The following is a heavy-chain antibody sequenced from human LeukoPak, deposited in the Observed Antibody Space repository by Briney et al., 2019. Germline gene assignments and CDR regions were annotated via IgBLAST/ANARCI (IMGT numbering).Heavy chain of an antibody. CDR3: AKGHSDYGTGFDR. CDR1: GLTFSNFA. Sequence: GGSLRLSCAASGLTFSNFAMSWVRQAPGKGLESVLVISGTGDKTYYADSVKGRFTISRDNSQNTLFLQMNSLRAEDTAVYYCAKGHSDYGTGFDRWGQGTLVTASS. CDR2: ISGTGDKT. D-gene: IGHD4/OR15-4a*01. V-gene: IGHV3-23*01. J-gene: IGHJ4*02.